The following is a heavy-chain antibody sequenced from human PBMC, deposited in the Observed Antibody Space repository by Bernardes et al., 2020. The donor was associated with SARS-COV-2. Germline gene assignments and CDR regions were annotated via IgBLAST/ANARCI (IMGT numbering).Heavy chain of an antibody. Sequence: GGSLRLSCAASGFTFGSYGMSWVRQAPGKGLEWVAYITERSERSIYADSVKGQFTISRDNSRDTLYLQLSSLRAEDTAIYYCAREPSRRADLWGQGTLVTVSS. V-gene: IGHV3-23*01. CDR1: GFTFGSYG. D-gene: IGHD2-2*01. CDR2: ITERSERS. J-gene: IGHJ5*02. CDR3: AREPSRRADL.